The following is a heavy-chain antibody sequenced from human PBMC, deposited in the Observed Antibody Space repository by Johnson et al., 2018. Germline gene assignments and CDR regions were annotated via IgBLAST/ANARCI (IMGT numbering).Heavy chain of an antibody. CDR3: SRVGGAAEPYYYYMDV. V-gene: IGHV3-49*03. CDR1: GFNFIHYA. Sequence: VQLQESGGGLVQPGRSLRLSCTASGFNFIHYAMNWFRLAPGKGLEWVGFIRSKGNGGTTDYAASLKGRFTLSRDDSKSIVFLQLNNLEVEDTAVYYCSRVGGAAEPYYYYMDVWGKGTTVTVSS. CDR2: IRSKGNGGTT. D-gene: IGHD4/OR15-4a*01. J-gene: IGHJ6*03.